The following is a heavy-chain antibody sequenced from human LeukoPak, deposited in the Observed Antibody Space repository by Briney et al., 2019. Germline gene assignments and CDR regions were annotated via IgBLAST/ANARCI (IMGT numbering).Heavy chain of an antibody. CDR2: INAGNGNT. D-gene: IGHD6-13*01. V-gene: IGHV1-3*01. Sequence: ASVKVSCKASGYTFTSYAMHWVRQAPGQRLEWMGWINAGNGNTKYSQKFQGRVTITRDTYASTAYMELSSLRSEDTAVYYCARAALQQLARGFDYWGQGTPVTVSS. J-gene: IGHJ4*02. CDR3: ARAALQQLARGFDY. CDR1: GYTFTSYA.